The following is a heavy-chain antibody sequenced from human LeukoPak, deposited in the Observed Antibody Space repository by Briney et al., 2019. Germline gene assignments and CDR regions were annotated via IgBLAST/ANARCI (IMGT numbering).Heavy chain of an antibody. CDR1: GGSISSSSYY. V-gene: IGHV4-39*02. Sequence: PSESLSLTCTVSGGSISSSSYYWGWIRQPPGKGLEWIGNIYYSGSTYYNPSLKSRVIISVDTSKNHFSLKLSSVTAADTAVFFCARLAAGIAVAVHPFDTWGQGTLVTVSS. D-gene: IGHD6-19*01. CDR3: ARLAAGIAVAVHPFDT. CDR2: IYYSGST. J-gene: IGHJ3*02.